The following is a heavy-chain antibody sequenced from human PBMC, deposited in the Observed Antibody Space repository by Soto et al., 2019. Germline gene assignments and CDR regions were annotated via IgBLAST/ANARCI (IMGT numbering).Heavy chain of an antibody. Sequence: PGRSLRLSCAASGFTFSSYAMSWVRQAPGKGLEWVSAISGSGGSTYYADSVKGRFTISRDNSKNTLYLQMNSLRAEDTAVYYCAKEYLSGSGSEIGYWGQGTLVTVSS. V-gene: IGHV3-23*01. CDR2: ISGSGGST. D-gene: IGHD3-10*01. CDR1: GFTFSSYA. CDR3: AKEYLSGSGSEIGY. J-gene: IGHJ4*02.